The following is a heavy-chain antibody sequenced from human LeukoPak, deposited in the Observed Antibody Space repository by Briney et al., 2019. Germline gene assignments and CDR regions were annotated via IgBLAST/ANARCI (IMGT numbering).Heavy chain of an antibody. V-gene: IGHV3-48*01. CDR3: ARQVSDALDI. CDR2: ISSSSSTI. D-gene: IGHD6-6*01. CDR1: GFTFSSYS. J-gene: IGHJ3*02. Sequence: GGSLRLSCAASGFTFSSYSMNWVRQAPGKGLEWVSYISSSSSTIYYADSVKGRFTISRDNSKNTLYLQMNSLRAEDTATYYCARQVSDALDIWGQGTMVIVSS.